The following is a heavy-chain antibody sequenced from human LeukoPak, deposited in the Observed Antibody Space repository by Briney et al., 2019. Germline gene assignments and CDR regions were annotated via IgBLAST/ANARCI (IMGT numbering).Heavy chain of an antibody. CDR1: GFTFSSYS. J-gene: IGHJ6*01. CDR3: ARPPWSGAYFNYYGMDV. Sequence: GGSLRLSCVASGFTFSSYSINWVRQAPGQGLDWVSYISSDSGTIYYADSVKGRFTISRDNAQNLLYLQMNSLRADDTAVYYCARPPWSGAYFNYYGMDVWGQGTTVIVSS. CDR2: ISSDSGTI. D-gene: IGHD3-10*01. V-gene: IGHV3-48*04.